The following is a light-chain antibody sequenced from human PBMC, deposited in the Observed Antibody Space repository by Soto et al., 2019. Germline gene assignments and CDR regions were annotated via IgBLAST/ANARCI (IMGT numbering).Light chain of an antibody. CDR3: QSFDTSLRVVV. CDR1: SSNIGTSYR. CDR2: DDT. Sequence: QSVLTQPPSMSGAPGQRVTISCTGSSSNIGTSYRVQWYQQLPGTAPKLLIYDDTNRPSGVPDRFSGSKSGTSASLAITGLQAEDEADYYCQSFDTSLRVVVFGGGTKVTVL. J-gene: IGLJ2*01. V-gene: IGLV1-40*01.